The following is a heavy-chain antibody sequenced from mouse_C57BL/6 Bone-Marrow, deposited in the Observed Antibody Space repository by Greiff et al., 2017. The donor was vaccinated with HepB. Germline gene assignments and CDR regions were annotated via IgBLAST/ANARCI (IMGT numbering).Heavy chain of an antibody. V-gene: IGHV5-16*01. J-gene: IGHJ1*03. Sequence: EVQLVESEGGLVQPGSSMKLSCTASGFTFSDYYMAWVRQVPEKGLEWVANINYDGSSTYYLDSLKSRFIISRDNAKNILYLQMSSLKSEDTAMYYCARDRGFTTVVASYWYFDVWGTGTTVTVSS. D-gene: IGHD1-1*01. CDR1: GFTFSDYY. CDR3: ARDRGFTTVVASYWYFDV. CDR2: INYDGSST.